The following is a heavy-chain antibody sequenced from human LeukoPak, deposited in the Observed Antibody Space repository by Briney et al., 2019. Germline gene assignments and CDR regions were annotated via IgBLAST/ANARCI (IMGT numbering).Heavy chain of an antibody. CDR1: GFTVSSNY. Sequence: GGSLRLSCAASGFTVSSNYMSRVRQAPGKGLEWVSVIYSGGSTYYADSVKGRFTISRDNSKNTLYLQMNSLRAEDTAVYYCARGPCGGDCYLYYYGMDVWGQGTTVTVSS. D-gene: IGHD2-21*02. CDR2: IYSGGST. J-gene: IGHJ6*02. CDR3: ARGPCGGDCYLYYYGMDV. V-gene: IGHV3-66*02.